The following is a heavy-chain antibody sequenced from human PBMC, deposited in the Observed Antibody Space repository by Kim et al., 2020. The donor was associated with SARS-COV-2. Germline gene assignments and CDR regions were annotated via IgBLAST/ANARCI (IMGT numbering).Heavy chain of an antibody. V-gene: IGHV3-23*01. CDR1: GFTFSSYA. D-gene: IGHD6-19*01. CDR2: ISGSGGST. CDR3: AKDQVAGSGEDYYYGMDV. J-gene: IGHJ6*02. Sequence: GGSLRLSCAASGFTFSSYAMSWVRQAPGKGLEWVSAISGSGGSTYYADSVKGRFTISRDNSKNTLYLQMNSLRAEDTAVYYCAKDQVAGSGEDYYYGMDVWGQGTTVTVSS.